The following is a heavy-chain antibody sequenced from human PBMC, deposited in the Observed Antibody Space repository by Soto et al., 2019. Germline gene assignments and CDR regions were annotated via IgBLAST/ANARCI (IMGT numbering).Heavy chain of an antibody. CDR2: IWYDGSNK. J-gene: IGHJ4*02. CDR1: GFTFSRHG. CDR3: ARDLGGNYRPFDS. D-gene: IGHD4-4*01. Sequence: GGSLRLSCAASGFTFSRHGMHWVRQTPGKGLEWVAVIWYDGSNKYYGDSVKGRFTIPRDNSKNTVYLQMNSLRAEDTAVYYCARDLGGNYRPFDSWGQGILVTVSA. V-gene: IGHV3-33*01.